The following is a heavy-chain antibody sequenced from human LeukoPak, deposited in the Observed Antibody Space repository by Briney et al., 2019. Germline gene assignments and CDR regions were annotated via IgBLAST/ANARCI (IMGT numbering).Heavy chain of an antibody. CDR2: ISSSSSTI. CDR1: GFTFSSYS. Sequence: GGSLRLSCAASGFTFSSYSMNWVRQAPGKGLEWVSYISSSSSTIYYADSVKGRFTISRDNAKNSLYLQMNSLRAEDTAVYYCARRYYYGSGSWFTDVWGEGTTVTVSS. D-gene: IGHD3-10*01. J-gene: IGHJ6*04. V-gene: IGHV3-48*04. CDR3: ARRYYYGSGSWFTDV.